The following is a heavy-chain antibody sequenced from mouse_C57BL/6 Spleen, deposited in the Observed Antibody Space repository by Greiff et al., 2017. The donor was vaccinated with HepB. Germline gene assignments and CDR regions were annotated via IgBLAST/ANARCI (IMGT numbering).Heavy chain of an antibody. V-gene: IGHV2-2*01. Sequence: QVQLKESGPGLVQPSQSLSITCTVSGFSLTSYGVHWVRQSPGKGLEWLGVIWRGGSTDYNAAFISRLSISKDNSKSQVFFKMNSLQADDTAIYYCARKDGNYGGYFDVWGTGTTVTVSS. J-gene: IGHJ1*03. D-gene: IGHD2-1*01. CDR1: GFSLTSYG. CDR3: ARKDGNYGGYFDV. CDR2: IWRGGST.